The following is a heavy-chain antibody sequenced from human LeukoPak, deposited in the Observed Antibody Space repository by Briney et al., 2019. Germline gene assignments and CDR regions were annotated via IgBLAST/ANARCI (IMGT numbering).Heavy chain of an antibody. CDR2: IYHSGST. Sequence: SETLSLTCAVSGYSISSGYYWGWIRQPPAKGLEWIGSIYHSGSTYYNPSLKSRVTISVDTSKNQFSLKLSSVTAADTAVYYCARRFGGSPDYWGQGTLVTVSS. D-gene: IGHD1-26*01. J-gene: IGHJ4*02. CDR1: GYSISSGYY. V-gene: IGHV4-38-2*01. CDR3: ARRFGGSPDY.